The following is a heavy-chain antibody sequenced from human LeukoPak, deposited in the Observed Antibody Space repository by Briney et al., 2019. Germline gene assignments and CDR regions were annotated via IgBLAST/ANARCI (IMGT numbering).Heavy chain of an antibody. D-gene: IGHD3-22*01. J-gene: IGHJ4*02. CDR3: EMPPVVVITSRDFDY. CDR1: EFTFSHYS. V-gene: IGHV3-48*01. Sequence: GGSLRLSCAASEFTFSHYSMTWVRQAPGKGLEWVSYVSSSSTTIYYADSVKGRFTISRDNAKNSLFLQMNSLRAEDTAVYYCEMPPVVVITSRDFDYWGQGTLVTVSS. CDR2: VSSSSTTI.